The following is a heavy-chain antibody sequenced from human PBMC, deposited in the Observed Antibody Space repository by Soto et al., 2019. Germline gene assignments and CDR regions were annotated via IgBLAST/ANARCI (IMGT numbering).Heavy chain of an antibody. Sequence: QVQLQESGPGLVKPSQTLSLTCTVSGGSISSGGYYWSWIRQHPGKGLEWIGYIYYSGSTYYNPSLKSRVTISVDTSKNQFSLKLSSVTAADTAVYYCARDRVDGYTAMVAGYGMDVWGQGTTATVSS. CDR3: ARDRVDGYTAMVAGYGMDV. J-gene: IGHJ6*02. D-gene: IGHD5-18*01. V-gene: IGHV4-31*03. CDR1: GGSISSGGYY. CDR2: IYYSGST.